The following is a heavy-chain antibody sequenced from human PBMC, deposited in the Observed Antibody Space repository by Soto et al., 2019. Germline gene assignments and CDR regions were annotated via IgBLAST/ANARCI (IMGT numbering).Heavy chain of an antibody. V-gene: IGHV1-69*01. J-gene: IGHJ6*02. CDR3: PRESALSGSNYSPYYYYGMDV. D-gene: IGHD4-4*01. CDR2: IIPIFGTA. Sequence: QVQLVQSGAEVKKPGSSVKVSCKASGGTFSSYAISWVRQAPGQGLEWMGGIIPIFGTANYAQKFQGRVTITADESTSTAYMELSSLRSEDTAVYYCPRESALSGSNYSPYYYYGMDVWGQGTTVTVSS. CDR1: GGTFSSYA.